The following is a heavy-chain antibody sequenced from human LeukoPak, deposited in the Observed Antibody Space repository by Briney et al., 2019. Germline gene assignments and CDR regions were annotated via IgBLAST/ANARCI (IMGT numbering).Heavy chain of an antibody. CDR1: GYNFIDSYIHYY. D-gene: IGHD1-1*01. CDR2: INPSSGGT. V-gene: IGHV1-2*02. Sequence: GASVKVSCKAAGYNFIDSYIHYYIHWVRQAPGQGLEWMGWINPSSGGTNYAQKFQGRVTMTRDTSINSAYVELSRLTSDDTAVYYCARGVNEYNYFDPWGQGTLVTVSS. CDR3: ARGVNEYNYFDP. J-gene: IGHJ5*02.